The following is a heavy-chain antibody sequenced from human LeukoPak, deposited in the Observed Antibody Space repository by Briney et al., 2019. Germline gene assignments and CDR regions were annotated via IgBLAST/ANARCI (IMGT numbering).Heavy chain of an antibody. J-gene: IGHJ4*02. V-gene: IGHV1-46*02. CDR1: GHTFNNHF. D-gene: IGHD1-14*01. Sequence: ASVKVSCKSSGHTFNNHFIHWVRQAPGQGLEWMGMINPRDGTTRTLQKFQGRVTMTRDTSTSTLYMGLSSLRSEDTATYFCARGADHELDFWGQGTLVTVSS. CDR3: ARGADHELDF. CDR2: INPRDGTT.